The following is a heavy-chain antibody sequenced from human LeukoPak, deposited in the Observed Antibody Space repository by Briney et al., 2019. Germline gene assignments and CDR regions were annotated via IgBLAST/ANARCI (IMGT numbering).Heavy chain of an antibody. V-gene: IGHV1-18*01. Sequence: ASVKVSCKASGYTVTSYGISWGRQAPGQGGEGMGWSSAYNGNTNYAQKLQGRVTMTTDTSTSTAYMELRSLRSDDTAVYYCARGRYGSGDPSGAFDIWGQGTMVTVSS. CDR3: ARGRYGSGDPSGAFDI. D-gene: IGHD3-10*01. CDR1: GYTVTSYG. J-gene: IGHJ3*02. CDR2: SSAYNGNT.